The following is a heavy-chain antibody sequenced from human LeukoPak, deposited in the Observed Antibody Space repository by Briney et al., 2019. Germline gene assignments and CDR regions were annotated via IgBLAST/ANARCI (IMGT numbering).Heavy chain of an antibody. Sequence: GASVKVSCKASGYTFTSYYMHWVRQAPGQGLEWMGIINPSGGSTSYAQKFQGRVTMTRDTSTSTVYMELSSLRSEDTAVYYCARARRITIFGVVIYAGGSASSYFDYWGQGTLVTVSS. V-gene: IGHV1-46*01. CDR3: ARARRITIFGVVIYAGGSASSYFDY. J-gene: IGHJ4*02. CDR2: INPSGGST. D-gene: IGHD3-3*01. CDR1: GYTFTSYY.